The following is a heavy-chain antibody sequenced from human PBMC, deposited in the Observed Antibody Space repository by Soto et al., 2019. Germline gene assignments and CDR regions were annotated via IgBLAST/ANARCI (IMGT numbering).Heavy chain of an antibody. CDR1: VFTVSNDY. J-gene: IGHJ4*02. Sequence: HPGGSLRLSCAASVFTVSNDYISWVRQAPGKGLEWVSVIYSAGNVYYSDSVKGRFTISRDNPKNTLYLQMNSLRVEDTAVYYCARGGGGVPIDYWGQGTLVTVSS. V-gene: IGHV3-66*01. CDR2: IYSAGNV. CDR3: ARGGGGVPIDY. D-gene: IGHD3-16*01.